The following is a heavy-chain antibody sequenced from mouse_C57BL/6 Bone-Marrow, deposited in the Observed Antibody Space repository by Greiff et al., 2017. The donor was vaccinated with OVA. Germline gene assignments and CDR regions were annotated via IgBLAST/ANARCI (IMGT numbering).Heavy chain of an antibody. Sequence: QVQLKESGPGLVQPSQSLSITCTVSGFSLTSYGVHWVRQSPGKGLEWLGVIWSGGSTDYNAAFISRLSISKDNTKNQVYIKMNSLRTDDTAIYYGARNRGHGVYDGSSYGYFDVWGTGTTVTVSS. V-gene: IGHV2-2*01. CDR2: IWSGGST. CDR3: ARNRGHGVYDGSSYGYFDV. D-gene: IGHD1-1*01. J-gene: IGHJ1*03. CDR1: GFSLTSYG.